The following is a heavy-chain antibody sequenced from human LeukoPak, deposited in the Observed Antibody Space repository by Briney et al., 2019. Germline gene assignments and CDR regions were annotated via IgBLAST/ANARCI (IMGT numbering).Heavy chain of an antibody. CDR3: ARGGWVDSSSPTDY. D-gene: IGHD6-13*01. V-gene: IGHV1-8*02. J-gene: IGHJ4*02. CDR2: MNPNSGNT. CDR1: GGTFSSYA. Sequence: GASVKVSCKASGGTFSSYAINWVRQATGQGLEWMGWMNPNSGNTGYAQKFQGRVTMTRNTSISTAYMELSSLRSEDTAVYYCARGGWVDSSSPTDYWGQGTLVTVSS.